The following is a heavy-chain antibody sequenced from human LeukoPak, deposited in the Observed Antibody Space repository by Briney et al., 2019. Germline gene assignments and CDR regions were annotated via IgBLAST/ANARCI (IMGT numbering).Heavy chain of an antibody. CDR1: VYTFTTSD. V-gene: IGHV1-8*01. CDR2: MNPNSSNT. J-gene: IGHJ4*02. D-gene: IGHD3-10*01. Sequence: ASLKVSSKASVYTFTTSDINWVRQATGHGLEWMGGMNPNSSNTGYAQKFQGRVTMTRNTSMSTAYMELSSLRSEDTAVYYCARANYYGSGKKDLDYWGQGTLVTVSS. CDR3: ARANYYGSGKKDLDY.